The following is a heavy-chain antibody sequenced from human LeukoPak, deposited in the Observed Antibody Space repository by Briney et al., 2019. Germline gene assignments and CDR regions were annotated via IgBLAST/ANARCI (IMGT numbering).Heavy chain of an antibody. CDR3: ARVRYYDILTGYPDY. CDR1: GFTFSSYA. J-gene: IGHJ4*02. D-gene: IGHD3-9*01. CDR2: ISSNGGST. Sequence: GGSLRLSSAASGFTFSSYAMHWVRQAPGKGLEYVSAISSNGGSTYYANSVKGRFTISRDNSKNTLYLQMGSLRAEDMAVYYCARVRYYDILTGYPDYWGQGTLVTVSS. V-gene: IGHV3-64*01.